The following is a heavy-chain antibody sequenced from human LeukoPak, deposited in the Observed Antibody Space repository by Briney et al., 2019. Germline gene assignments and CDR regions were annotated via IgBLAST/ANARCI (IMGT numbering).Heavy chain of an antibody. J-gene: IGHJ6*03. Sequence: PGGSLRLSCAASGFTFSSYGMHWVRQAPGKGLEWVAVISYDGSNKYYADSVKGRFTISRDNSKNTLYLQMNSLRAEDTAVYYCAKDLLSGEYYYYYMDVWGKGTTVTVSS. CDR1: GFTFSSYG. CDR2: ISYDGSNK. D-gene: IGHD7-27*01. V-gene: IGHV3-30*18. CDR3: AKDLLSGEYYYYYMDV.